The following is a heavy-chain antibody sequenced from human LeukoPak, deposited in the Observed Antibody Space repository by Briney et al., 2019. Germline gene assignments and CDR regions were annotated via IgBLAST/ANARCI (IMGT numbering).Heavy chain of an antibody. CDR2: IIPILGIA. CDR3: ARDPTELWFGELLNWFDP. CDR1: GGTFSSYA. D-gene: IGHD3-10*01. Sequence: SVKVSCKASGGTFSSYAISWVRQAPGQGLEWMGRIIPILGIANYAQKFQGRVTITADKSTSTAYMELSSLRSEDTAVYCCARDPTELWFGELLNWFDPWGQGTLVTVSS. J-gene: IGHJ5*02. V-gene: IGHV1-69*04.